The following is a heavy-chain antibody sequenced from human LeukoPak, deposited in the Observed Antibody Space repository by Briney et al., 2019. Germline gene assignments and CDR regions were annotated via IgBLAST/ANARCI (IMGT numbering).Heavy chain of an antibody. D-gene: IGHD2-2*01. CDR3: ARRGYCSSTSCYLGWFDP. J-gene: IGHJ5*02. V-gene: IGHV4-38-2*01. CDR2: IYHSGST. Sequence: SETLSLTCAVSGCSISSGYYWGWIRQPPGKGLEWIGSIYHSGSTYYNPSLKSRVTISVDTSKNQFSLKLSSVTAADTAVYYCARRGYCSSTSCYLGWFDPWGQGTLVTVSS. CDR1: GCSISSGYY.